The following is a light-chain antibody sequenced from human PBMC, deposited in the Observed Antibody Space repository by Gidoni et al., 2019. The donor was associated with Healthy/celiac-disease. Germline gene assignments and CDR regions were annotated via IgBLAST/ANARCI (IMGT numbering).Light chain of an antibody. CDR3: QQRSNWPRHS. V-gene: IGKV3-11*01. Sequence: EIVLTQSPATLSLSPGERATLSCRASQSVSSYLAWYQPKPGQAPRLLIYDASNRATGIPARFSGSGSGTDFTLTISSLEPEDFAVYYCQQRSNWPRHSFGQGTKLEIK. CDR2: DAS. CDR1: QSVSSY. J-gene: IGKJ2*03.